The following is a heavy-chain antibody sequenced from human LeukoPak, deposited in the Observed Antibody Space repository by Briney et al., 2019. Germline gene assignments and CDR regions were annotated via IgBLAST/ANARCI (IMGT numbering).Heavy chain of an antibody. Sequence: SETLSLTCTVSGGSIGSGSYYWSWIRQPAGKGLEWIGRIYTSGSTNYNPSLKSRVTISVDTSKNQFSLKLSSVTAADTAVYYCARDSHPDYYYYYMDVWGKGTTVTISS. J-gene: IGHJ6*03. CDR2: IYTSGST. CDR1: GGSIGSGSYY. V-gene: IGHV4-61*02. CDR3: ARDSHPDYYYYYMDV.